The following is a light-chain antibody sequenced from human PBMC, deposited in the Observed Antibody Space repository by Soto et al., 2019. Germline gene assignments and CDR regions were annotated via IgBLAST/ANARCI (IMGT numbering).Light chain of an antibody. CDR3: QQLNSYPLFT. CDR2: AAS. J-gene: IGKJ3*01. V-gene: IGKV1-9*01. Sequence: IQLTQSPSSLSASVGERVNITCRARQSISSYLAWYQQRPGKAPKLLIYAASTLQSGVPSRFSGSGSETDFTLTISNLQPEDCATYYCQQLNSYPLFTFGPGTKVDIK. CDR1: QSISSY.